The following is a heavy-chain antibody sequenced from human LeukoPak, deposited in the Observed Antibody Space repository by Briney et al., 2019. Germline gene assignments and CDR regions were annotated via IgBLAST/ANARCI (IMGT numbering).Heavy chain of an antibody. V-gene: IGHV3-23*01. J-gene: IGHJ4*02. CDR2: ISDSGAIT. D-gene: IGHD6-13*01. Sequence: GSLRLSCAASGFTFSNAWMSWVRQAPGKGLEWVSFISDSGAITSYAGSVKGRFTMSRDNSKNTMSLQMNSLRTEDTAVYYCAPDLRGSAWSLDYWGQGTLVTVSS. CDR1: GFTFSNAW. CDR3: APDLRGSAWSLDY.